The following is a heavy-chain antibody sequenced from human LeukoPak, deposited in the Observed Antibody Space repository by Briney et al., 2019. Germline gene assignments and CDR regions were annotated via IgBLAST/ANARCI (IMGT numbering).Heavy chain of an antibody. D-gene: IGHD1-26*01. Sequence: GASVKVSCKASGDTFSSYAISWVRQAPGQGLEWMGGIIPIFGTANYAQKFQGRVTITADESTSTAYMDLSSLRSEDTAVYYCARERWELPLDYWGQGTLVTVSS. J-gene: IGHJ4*02. CDR1: GDTFSSYA. V-gene: IGHV1-69*13. CDR2: IIPIFGTA. CDR3: ARERWELPLDY.